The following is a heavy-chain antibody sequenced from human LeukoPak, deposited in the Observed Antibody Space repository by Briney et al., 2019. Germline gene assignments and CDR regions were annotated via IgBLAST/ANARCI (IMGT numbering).Heavy chain of an antibody. V-gene: IGHV1-69*04. Sequence: GASVKVSCKASGGTFSSYAISWVRQAPGQGLEWMGRIIPILGIANYAQKFQGRVTITADKSTSTAYMELSSLRSEDTAVYYCARGELFTIFGRRWFDPWGQGTLVTVSS. CDR2: IIPILGIA. J-gene: IGHJ5*02. D-gene: IGHD3-3*01. CDR1: GGTFSSYA. CDR3: ARGELFTIFGRRWFDP.